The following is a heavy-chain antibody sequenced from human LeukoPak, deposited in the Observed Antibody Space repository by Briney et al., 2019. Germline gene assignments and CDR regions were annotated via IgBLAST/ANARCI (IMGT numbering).Heavy chain of an antibody. D-gene: IGHD3-22*01. CDR3: AGDLIVVVNFDPPYFDY. CDR1: GYTFTSYG. Sequence: GASVKVSCKASGYTFTSYGISWVRQAPGQGLEWMGWISAYNGNTNYAQKLQGRVTMTTDTSTSTAYMELRSLRSDDTAVYYCAGDLIVVVNFDPPYFDYWGQGTLVTVSS. CDR2: ISAYNGNT. J-gene: IGHJ4*02. V-gene: IGHV1-18*01.